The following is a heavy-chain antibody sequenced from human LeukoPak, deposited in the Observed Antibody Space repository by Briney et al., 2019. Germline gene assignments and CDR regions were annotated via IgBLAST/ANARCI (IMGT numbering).Heavy chain of an antibody. CDR2: IRYDGSNK. CDR3: AKDAEAARPYFDY. D-gene: IGHD6-6*01. Sequence: PGGSLRLSCAASGFTFSSYAMHWVRQAPGKGLEWVAVIRYDGSNKYYADSVKGRFTISRDNSKNTLYLQMNSLRAEDTAVYYCAKDAEAARPYFDYWGQGTLVTVSS. V-gene: IGHV3-30*02. J-gene: IGHJ4*02. CDR1: GFTFSSYA.